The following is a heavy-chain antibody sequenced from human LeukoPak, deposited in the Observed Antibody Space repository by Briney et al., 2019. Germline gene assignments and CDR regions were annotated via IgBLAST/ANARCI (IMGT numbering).Heavy chain of an antibody. Sequence: PSETLSLTCTVSGGPMSSFSYYWGWIRQTPGKGLEWIGSLYDSGTTYFGKTTHYSPSLQSRASISIDTSKNQFSLKLTSVTAGDTALYFCSSAYIVGGDHWYFDFWGRGILVAVSS. CDR1: GGPMSSFSYY. CDR3: SSAYIVGGDHWYFDF. J-gene: IGHJ2*01. CDR2: LYDSGTT. V-gene: IGHV4-39*01. D-gene: IGHD1-26*01.